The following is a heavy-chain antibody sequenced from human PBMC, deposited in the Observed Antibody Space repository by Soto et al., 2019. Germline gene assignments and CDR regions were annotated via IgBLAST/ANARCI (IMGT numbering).Heavy chain of an antibody. CDR2: ISSSGSTI. D-gene: IGHD4-17*01. J-gene: IGHJ1*01. CDR3: ARTSDYGVMVAAEYFQH. Sequence: QVQLVESGGGLVKPGGSLRLSCAASGFTFSDYYMSWIRQAPGTGLEWVSYISSSGSTIYYADSVKGRFTISRDNAKNSLYLQRNSLRAEDTAVYYCARTSDYGVMVAAEYFQHWGQGTLVTVSS. V-gene: IGHV3-11*01. CDR1: GFTFSDYY.